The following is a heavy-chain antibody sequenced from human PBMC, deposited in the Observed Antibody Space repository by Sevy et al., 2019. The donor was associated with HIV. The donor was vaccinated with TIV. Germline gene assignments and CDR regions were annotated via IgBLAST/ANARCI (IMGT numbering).Heavy chain of an antibody. J-gene: IGHJ3*02. CDR3: AREDPGTSWYAFDI. D-gene: IGHD1-1*01. CDR1: GFTFSSYS. Sequence: GGSLRLSCAASGFTFSSYSMNWVRQAPGKGLEWVSSISSSSSYIYYADSVKGRFTISRDNAKNSLYLQMNSLRAEDTAVYYCAREDPGTSWYAFDIRGQGTMVTVSS. CDR2: ISSSSSYI. V-gene: IGHV3-21*01.